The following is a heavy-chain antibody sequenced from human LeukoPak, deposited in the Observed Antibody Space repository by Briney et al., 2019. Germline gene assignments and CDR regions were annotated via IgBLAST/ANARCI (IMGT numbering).Heavy chain of an antibody. J-gene: IGHJ4*02. CDR2: ISYDGSNK. CDR1: GFTFSSYA. Sequence: GGSLRLSCAASGFTFSSYAMHWVRQAPGKGLEWVAVISYDGSNKYYADSVKGRFTISRDNSKNTLYLQMNSLRAEDTAVYYCARVRGYFDWLPSYYFDYWGQGTLVTVSS. CDR3: ARVRGYFDWLPSYYFDY. D-gene: IGHD3-9*01. V-gene: IGHV3-30*04.